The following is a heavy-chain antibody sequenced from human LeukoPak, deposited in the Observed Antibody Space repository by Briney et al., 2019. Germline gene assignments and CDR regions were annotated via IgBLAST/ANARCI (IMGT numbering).Heavy chain of an antibody. CDR1: GGSISSSY. D-gene: IGHD2/OR15-2a*01. Sequence: SETLSLTCLVSGGSISSSYWTWIRQSPGKGLEWIGMIYYTGSTNYSPSFKSRVTISVDSSKNELSLNLRSVTAADSAVYYCARDSEYVGLSYWGQGTLVTVSS. J-gene: IGHJ4*02. V-gene: IGHV4-59*01. CDR3: ARDSEYVGLSY. CDR2: IYYTGST.